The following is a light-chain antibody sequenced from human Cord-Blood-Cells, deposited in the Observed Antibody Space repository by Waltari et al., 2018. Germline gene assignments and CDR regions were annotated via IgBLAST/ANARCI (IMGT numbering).Light chain of an antibody. CDR1: SSDVGSYNL. CDR3: CSYAGSSTLYV. Sequence: QSALAQRASVSGSPGQSLTISCTGTSSDVGSYNLLSGYQQHPGKAPKLMMYEVSKRPSGVSNRFSGSKSGNTASLTISGLQAEDEADYDCCSYAGSSTLYVFGTGTKVTVL. CDR2: EVS. V-gene: IGLV2-23*02. J-gene: IGLJ1*01.